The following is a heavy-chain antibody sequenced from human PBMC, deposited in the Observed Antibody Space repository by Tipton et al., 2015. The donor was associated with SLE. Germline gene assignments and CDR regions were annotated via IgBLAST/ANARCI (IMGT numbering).Heavy chain of an antibody. CDR1: GASLSTYF. CDR2: IYYSGST. V-gene: IGHV4-59*08. Sequence: TLSLTCTVSGASLSTYFWSWIRQPPGKGLEWIGYIYYSGSTNYNPSLKSRVTISVDTSKNQFSRKLSFVTAADTAVYYCASFTIFGVVGDYMDVWGKGTTVTISS. J-gene: IGHJ6*03. CDR3: ASFTIFGVVGDYMDV. D-gene: IGHD3-3*01.